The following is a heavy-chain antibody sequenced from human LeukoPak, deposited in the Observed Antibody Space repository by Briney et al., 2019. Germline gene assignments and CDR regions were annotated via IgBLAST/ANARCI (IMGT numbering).Heavy chain of an antibody. CDR1: GYTFANYD. J-gene: IGHJ5*02. V-gene: IGHV1-8*03. Sequence: ASVKVSCKASGYTFANYDINWVRQATGQGLEWMGWMNPNSGNTGYAQKFQGRVTLTRNTSTSTAYMELTSLRSEDTAVHYCARTHYYDSVYINWFDPWGQGTLVTVSS. D-gene: IGHD3-22*01. CDR2: MNPNSGNT. CDR3: ARTHYYDSVYINWFDP.